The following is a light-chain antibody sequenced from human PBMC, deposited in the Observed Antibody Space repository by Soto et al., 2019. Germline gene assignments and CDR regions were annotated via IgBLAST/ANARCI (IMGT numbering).Light chain of an antibody. CDR1: QSINRY. CDR3: QQRSNWLT. J-gene: IGKJ4*01. CDR2: DAS. Sequence: EMVVTQIPATVSFAACERSSLSARASQSINRYLRWYQQKPGHAPRLLIYDASTRATGIPARFSGSGSGTDFTLTISSLEPEDFAVYCCQQRSNWLTFGGGTTVDIK. V-gene: IGKV3-11*01.